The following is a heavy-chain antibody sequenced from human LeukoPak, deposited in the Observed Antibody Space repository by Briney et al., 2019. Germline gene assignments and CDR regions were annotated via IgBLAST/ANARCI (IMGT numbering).Heavy chain of an antibody. J-gene: IGHJ4*02. Sequence: ASVKVSCKASGGTFSSYAISWVRQARGQGLEWMGRIIPILGIANYAQKFQGRVTITADKSTSTAYMELSSLRSEDTAVYYCARGGSSSRSYYFDYWGQGTLVTVSS. V-gene: IGHV1-69*04. D-gene: IGHD6-6*01. CDR1: GGTFSSYA. CDR3: ARGGSSSRSYYFDY. CDR2: IIPILGIA.